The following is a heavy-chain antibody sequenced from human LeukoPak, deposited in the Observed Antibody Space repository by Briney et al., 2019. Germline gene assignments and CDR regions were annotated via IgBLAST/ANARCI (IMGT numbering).Heavy chain of an antibody. CDR1: GITFSSYS. CDR3: ARGGLSIMGY. Sequence: GGSLRLSCGASGITFSSYSMNWVRQAQGKGLEWVSYISSSGSTKYYADSVKGRFTISRDNARNSLYLQMNSLRAEDTAVYFCARGGLSIMGYWGQGTLVTVSS. CDR2: ISSSGSTK. V-gene: IGHV3-48*01. D-gene: IGHD2/OR15-2a*01. J-gene: IGHJ4*02.